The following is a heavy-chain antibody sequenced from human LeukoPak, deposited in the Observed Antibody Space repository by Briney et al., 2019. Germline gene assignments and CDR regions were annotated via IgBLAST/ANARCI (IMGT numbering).Heavy chain of an antibody. J-gene: IGHJ3*02. Sequence: SETLSLTCTVSGGSISSYYWSWLRQPPGKGLEWIGYIYYSGSTNYNPSLKSRVTISVDTSKNQFSLKLSSVTAADTAVYYCARGQSITISNIWGQGTMVTVSS. D-gene: IGHD3-3*01. CDR2: IYYSGST. CDR1: GGSISSYY. V-gene: IGHV4-59*01. CDR3: ARGQSITISNI.